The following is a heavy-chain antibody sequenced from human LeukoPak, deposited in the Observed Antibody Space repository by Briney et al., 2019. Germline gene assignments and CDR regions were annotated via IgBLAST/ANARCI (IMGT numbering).Heavy chain of an antibody. CDR2: IYDSGST. CDR3: ARRAPYGYVSDY. J-gene: IGHJ4*02. V-gene: IGHV4-39*01. Sequence: SETLSLTCTVSGGSIRSSYYYWGWIRQPPGKGLEWIGSIYDSGSTYYNPSLKSRVTISVDTSKNQFSLKLSSVTAADTAVYYCARRAPYGYVSDYWGQGTLVTVSS. CDR1: GGSIRSSYYY. D-gene: IGHD5-18*01.